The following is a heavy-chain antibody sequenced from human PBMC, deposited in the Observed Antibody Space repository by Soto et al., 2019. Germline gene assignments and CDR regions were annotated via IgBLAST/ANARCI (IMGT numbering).Heavy chain of an antibody. Sequence: PSGSLKLSCAASGVTVTISSITWVCQAQGKGLEWVSSISSTTNYIYYADSMKGRFTVSRDDAKNSVYLEMNSLSAEDKALFYCARESEDLTSSFDYWGQGTLVTVSS. CDR1: GVTVTISS. CDR3: ARESEDLTSSFDY. J-gene: IGHJ4*02. CDR2: ISSTTNYI. V-gene: IGHV3-21*01.